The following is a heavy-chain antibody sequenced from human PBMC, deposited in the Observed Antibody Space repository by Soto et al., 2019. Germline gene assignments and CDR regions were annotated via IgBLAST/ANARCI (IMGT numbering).Heavy chain of an antibody. D-gene: IGHD6-19*01. V-gene: IGHV3-53*01. CDR3: ARHRGRGGSGFMDV. CDR1: GFTVSDSY. CDR2: IYGAGTT. Sequence: GGSLRLSCAASGFTVSDSYMNWVRQAPGKGLECVSVIYGAGTTYYADSVKGRFTITRDNSKNTLYLQMNSLRAEDTAVYYCARHRGRGGSGFMDVWGQGTTVTVSS. J-gene: IGHJ6*02.